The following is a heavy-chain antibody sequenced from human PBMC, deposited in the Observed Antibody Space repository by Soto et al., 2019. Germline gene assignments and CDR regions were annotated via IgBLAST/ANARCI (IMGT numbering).Heavy chain of an antibody. V-gene: IGHV3-53*02. D-gene: IGHD3-3*01. CDR3: ARNKHDLWSGTLGD. CDR1: GFTVSTNY. Sequence: EVQLVETGGGLIQPGGSLRLSCAVSGFTVSTNYMSWVRQAPGKGLEWVSVIYSGGYTSYADSVKGRFSISRDNSKNTLYLQMNSLRAEDTAVYHCARNKHDLWSGTLGDWGQGTLVTVSS. CDR2: IYSGGYT. J-gene: IGHJ4*02.